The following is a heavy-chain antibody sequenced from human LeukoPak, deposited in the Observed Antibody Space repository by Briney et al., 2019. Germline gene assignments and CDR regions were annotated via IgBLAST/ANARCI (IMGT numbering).Heavy chain of an antibody. Sequence: ASVTVSCKASGYTFTSYDINWVRQAPGQGLEWMGWMNPNSGNTGYAQTFQGRVTMTRNTSISTAYMELSSLRSEDTAVYYCARAPTRGPKRNAFDIWGQGTMVTVSS. CDR1: GYTFTSYD. J-gene: IGHJ3*02. V-gene: IGHV1-8*01. D-gene: IGHD3-10*01. CDR3: ARAPTRGPKRNAFDI. CDR2: MNPNSGNT.